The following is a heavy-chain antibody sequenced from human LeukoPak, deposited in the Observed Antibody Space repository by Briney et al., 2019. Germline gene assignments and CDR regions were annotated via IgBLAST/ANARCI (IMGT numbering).Heavy chain of an antibody. D-gene: IGHD3-16*01. J-gene: IGHJ4*02. Sequence: GGSRRLSCVAAGFTFSDYGMHWVRQAPGKGLEWVAFIRYDGTKKYYADSVKGRFTISRDDSKNTVYLQMYSLRPEDTAVYYCAKASGRSAYGLDYWGQGTLVTVFS. V-gene: IGHV3-30*02. CDR2: IRYDGTKK. CDR3: AKASGRSAYGLDY. CDR1: GFTFSDYG.